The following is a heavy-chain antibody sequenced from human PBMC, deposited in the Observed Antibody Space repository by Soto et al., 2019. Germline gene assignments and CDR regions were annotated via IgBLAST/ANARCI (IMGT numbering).Heavy chain of an antibody. CDR1: GGSFSGYY. V-gene: IGHV4-34*01. Sequence: SETLSLTCAVYGGSFSGYYWSWIRQPPGKGLEWIGEINHSGSTNYNPSLKSRVTISVDTSKNQFSLKLSSVTAADTAVYYCARGLELDYWGQGTLVTVSS. CDR2: INHSGST. CDR3: ARGLELDY. D-gene: IGHD1-7*01. J-gene: IGHJ4*02.